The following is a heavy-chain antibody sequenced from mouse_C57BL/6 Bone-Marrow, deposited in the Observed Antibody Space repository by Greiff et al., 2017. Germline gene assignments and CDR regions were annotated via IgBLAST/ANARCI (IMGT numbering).Heavy chain of an antibody. J-gene: IGHJ1*03. V-gene: IGHV1-55*01. CDR2: SYPGSGST. CDR3: ARPYSSNYWYFDV. D-gene: IGHD2-5*01. CDR1: GYTFTSYW. Sequence: VKLQQPGAELVKPGASVKLSCKATGYTFTSYWITWVKQRPGQGLEWIGDSYPGSGSTNYNEKFKSKATLTVDTSSSTAYMQLSSLTSEDSAVYSYARPYSSNYWYFDVWGTGTTVTVSS.